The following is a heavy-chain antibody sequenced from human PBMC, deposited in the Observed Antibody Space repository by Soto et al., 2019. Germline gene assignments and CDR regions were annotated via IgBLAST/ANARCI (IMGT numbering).Heavy chain of an antibody. Sequence: SETLSLTCAVYGGSFSGYYWSWIRQPPGKGLEWIGEINHSGSTNYNPSLKSRVTISVDTSKNQFSLKLSSVTAADTAVYYCAIGKMWRIQPLYFDYWGQGTLVTVSS. CDR1: GGSFSGYY. D-gene: IGHD5-18*01. V-gene: IGHV4-34*01. J-gene: IGHJ4*02. CDR2: INHSGST. CDR3: AIGKMWRIQPLYFDY.